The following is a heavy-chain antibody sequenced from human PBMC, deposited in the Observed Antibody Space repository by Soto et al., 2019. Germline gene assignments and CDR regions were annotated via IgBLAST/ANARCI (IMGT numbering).Heavy chain of an antibody. CDR3: ARGRYGDY. J-gene: IGHJ4*02. CDR1: GYDFTTYG. Sequence: QVHLVQSGAEVKKPGASVKVSCKGSGYDFTTYGITWVRQAPGQGLEWMAWISAHNGNTDYAQKLXGXVXXTRDTSTSTAYMELRSLRSDDTAMYYYARGRYGDYWGQGALVTVSS. V-gene: IGHV1-18*01. D-gene: IGHD1-1*01. CDR2: ISAHNGNT.